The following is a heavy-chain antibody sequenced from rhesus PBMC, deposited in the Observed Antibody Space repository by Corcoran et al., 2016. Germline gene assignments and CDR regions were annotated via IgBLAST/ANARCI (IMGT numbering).Heavy chain of an antibody. D-gene: IGHD1-26*01. J-gene: IGHJ3*01. CDR2: SSNGGGSK. CDR1: GFTFSSYG. V-gene: IGHV3S5*01. Sequence: EVQLVESGGGLVQPGGSLRLSCAASGFTFSSYGMRWVRQAPGKVLEWVSDSSNGGGSKYYADSVKGRFTISRDNSKNTLSLQMNSLRAEDTAVYYCAKGAKLELGVAFDFWGQGLRVTVSS. CDR3: AKGAKLELGVAFDF.